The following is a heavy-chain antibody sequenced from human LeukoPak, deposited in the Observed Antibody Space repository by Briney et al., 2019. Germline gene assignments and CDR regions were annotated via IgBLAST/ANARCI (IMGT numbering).Heavy chain of an antibody. CDR2: IKQDGSEK. J-gene: IGHJ4*02. V-gene: IGHV3-7*01. D-gene: IGHD6-13*01. CDR3: AREVWQQLATFDY. CDR1: GFTFSSCW. Sequence: GGSLRLSCAASGFTFSSCWMSWVRQAPGKGLEWVANIKQDGSEKYYVGSVKGRFTISRDNAKNSLYLQMNSLRAEDTAVYYCAREVWQQLATFDYWGQGTLVTVSS.